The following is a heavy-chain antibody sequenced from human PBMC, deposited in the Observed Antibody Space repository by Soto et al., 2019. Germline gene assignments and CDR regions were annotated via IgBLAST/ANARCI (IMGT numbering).Heavy chain of an antibody. CDR2: IIPISGTA. D-gene: IGHD2-2*01. Sequence: QVPLVQSGAEVKKPGSSVKVSCKASGGTFSSYAISWVRQAPGQGLEWMGGIIPISGTANYARKFQGRVTITADEHTSAAYMGLSSLRSEGTAVYSCARSQGSSTSLEIYYYYYYGMDVWGQGTTVTVSS. CDR3: ARSQGSSTSLEIYYYYYYGMDV. CDR1: GGTFSSYA. V-gene: IGHV1-69*01. J-gene: IGHJ6*02.